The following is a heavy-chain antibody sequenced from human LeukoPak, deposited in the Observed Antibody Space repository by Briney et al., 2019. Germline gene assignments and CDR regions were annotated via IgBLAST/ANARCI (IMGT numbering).Heavy chain of an antibody. J-gene: IGHJ2*01. CDR2: ISSSSSYI. D-gene: IGHD4-17*01. Sequence: PGGSLRLSCAASGFTFSSYSMNWVRQAPGKGLEWVSSISSSSSYIYYADSVKGRFTISRDNSKNTLYLQMNSLRAEDTAVYYCAKASAPRNYGDYPYWYFDLWGRGTLVTVSS. CDR3: AKASAPRNYGDYPYWYFDL. CDR1: GFTFSSYS. V-gene: IGHV3-21*04.